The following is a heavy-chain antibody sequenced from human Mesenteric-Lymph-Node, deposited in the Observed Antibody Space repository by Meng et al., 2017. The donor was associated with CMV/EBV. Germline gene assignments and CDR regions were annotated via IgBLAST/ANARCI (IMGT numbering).Heavy chain of an antibody. CDR3: ARISGWEEIYYYGMDV. V-gene: IGHV3-30*04. CDR1: GFTFSSFA. Sequence: GESLKISCAASGFTFSSFAMHWVRQAPGKGLEWVAVLSYDESNRHYGDSVKGRFTVSRDNSKNTLYLQMNSLRAEDTAVYYCARISGWEEIYYYGMDVWGQGTTVTVSS. CDR2: LSYDESNR. D-gene: IGHD6-19*01. J-gene: IGHJ6*02.